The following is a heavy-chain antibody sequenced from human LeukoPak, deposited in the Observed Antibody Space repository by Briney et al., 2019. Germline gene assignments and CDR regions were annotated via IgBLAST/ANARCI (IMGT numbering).Heavy chain of an antibody. D-gene: IGHD3-22*01. CDR3: ASTATYYYDSSGYYYFDY. J-gene: IGHJ4*02. Sequence: GGSLRLSCAASGFTVSSNYMSWVRQAPGKGLEWVSVIYSGGSTYYADSVKGRFTISRDNSKNTLYLQMNSLRAEDTAVYYCASTATYYYDSSGYYYFDYWGQGTLVTVSS. CDR1: GFTVSSNY. CDR2: IYSGGST. V-gene: IGHV3-53*01.